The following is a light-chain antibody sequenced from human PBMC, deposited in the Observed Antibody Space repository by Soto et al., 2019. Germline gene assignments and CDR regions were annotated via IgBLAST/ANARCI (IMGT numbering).Light chain of an antibody. Sequence: IVMTQSPATLSLSPWERATLSCRASQSVGGYLAWYQQRPGQAPRLLIYGVSSRATGIPDRFSGSGSGTDFTLTISSLEPEDFAVYYCQQYNNWPRTFGQGTRLEIK. V-gene: IGKV3D-15*01. CDR2: GVS. J-gene: IGKJ5*01. CDR1: QSVGGY. CDR3: QQYNNWPRT.